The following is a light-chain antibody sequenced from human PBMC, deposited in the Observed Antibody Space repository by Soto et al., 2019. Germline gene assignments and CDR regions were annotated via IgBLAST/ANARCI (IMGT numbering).Light chain of an antibody. CDR2: SNN. Sequence: QSVLTQPPSAPGTPGQSVTISCSGSSSNIGGRAASWYQQLPGTAPKLLINSNNQRPSGVPDRFSGSKSGTSASLAISGLQSGDEADYYCAAWDDSLNIVVFGTGTKVTVL. V-gene: IGLV1-44*01. CDR3: AAWDDSLNIVV. J-gene: IGLJ1*01. CDR1: SSNIGGRA.